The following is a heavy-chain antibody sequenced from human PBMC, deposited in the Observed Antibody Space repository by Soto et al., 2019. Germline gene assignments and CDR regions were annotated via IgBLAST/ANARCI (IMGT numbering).Heavy chain of an antibody. V-gene: IGHV3-11*01. CDR1: GFCFSDYY. CDR2: ISGTVDTT. Sequence: PXGALRLSCEVSGFCFSDYYVSWIRQAPGKGLETLCYISGTVDTTSYADSVKGRFTISRDNAKNSLFLHLNSLSAGDTAVYYCAIGGGQIYYSGMDVWGQGTTVTVSS. D-gene: IGHD3-3*01. J-gene: IGHJ6*02. CDR3: AIGGGQIYYSGMDV.